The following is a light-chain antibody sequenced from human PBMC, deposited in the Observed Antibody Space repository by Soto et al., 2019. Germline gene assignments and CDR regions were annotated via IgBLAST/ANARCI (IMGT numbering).Light chain of an antibody. J-gene: IGKJ1*01. CDR1: QDIRNE. CDR3: QQYNSYSWT. Sequence: AIQMTQSPSSLSSSVGDRVTITCRASQDIRNELGWYQQKPGKAPRLLIYDASSLESGVPSRFRGSGSGTEFTLTISSLQPDDFETYYCQQYNSYSWTFGQGTKVDI. V-gene: IGKV1-13*02. CDR2: DAS.